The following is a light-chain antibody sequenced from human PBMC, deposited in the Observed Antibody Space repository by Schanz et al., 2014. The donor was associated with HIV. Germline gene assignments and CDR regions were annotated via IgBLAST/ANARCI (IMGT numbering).Light chain of an antibody. J-gene: IGLJ3*02. CDR3: HSSDGLNLGV. Sequence: NFMLTQPHSVSESPGETVIIPCTRSSGYIGAYSVHWYQQRPGSAPRTGIYDDSERPSGVPDRFSGSIDISSNSASLTISGLQTDDEADYFCHSSDGLNLGVFGGGTKLTVL. CDR2: DDS. CDR1: SGYIGAYS. V-gene: IGLV6-57*04.